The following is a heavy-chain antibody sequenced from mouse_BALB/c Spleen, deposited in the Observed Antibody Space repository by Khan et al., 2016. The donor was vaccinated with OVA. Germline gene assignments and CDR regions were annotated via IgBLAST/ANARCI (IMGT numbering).Heavy chain of an antibody. Sequence: QIQLVQSGPELKKPGETVKISCKASGYTFTNYGMNWVKQSPGKGLKWMGWINTNTGEPTYAEEFKGRFAFSLETSPSTAYLQINNLNNEDTATYFCARSRWLLPAMDYWGQGTSVTVSS. CDR2: INTNTGEP. J-gene: IGHJ4*01. V-gene: IGHV9-3*02. CDR3: ARSRWLLPAMDY. D-gene: IGHD2-3*01. CDR1: GYTFTNYG.